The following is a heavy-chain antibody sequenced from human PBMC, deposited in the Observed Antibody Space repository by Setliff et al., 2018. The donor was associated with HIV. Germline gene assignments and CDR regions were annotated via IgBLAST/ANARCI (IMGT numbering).Heavy chain of an antibody. CDR2: ISPNNFNT. V-gene: IGHV1-18*01. CDR1: GYTFTSYG. J-gene: IGHJ4*02. Sequence: ASVKVSCKASGYTFTSYGISWVRQAPGQGLEWMGRISPNNFNTQYAKNFQGRVTMTRDTSTSTVYMELSSLRSEDTAVYYCAKVTTVTTRPGAPYYFDYWGQGTLVTV. D-gene: IGHD4-17*01. CDR3: AKVTTVTTRPGAPYYFDY.